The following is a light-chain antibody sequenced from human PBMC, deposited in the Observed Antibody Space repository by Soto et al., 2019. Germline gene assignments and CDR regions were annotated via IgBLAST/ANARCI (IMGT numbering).Light chain of an antibody. V-gene: IGKV3-15*01. CDR1: QSVSSN. CDR3: QQSNNWPPT. J-gene: IGKJ1*01. CDR2: GAS. Sequence: EIVMTQSPATLSVSPGERATLSCRASQSVSSNLAWYQQKPGHAPRLLIYGASSRATGIPARFSGSGSGTEFTLTVSSLQSEDFAVYYCQQSNNWPPTFGQGTKVDIK.